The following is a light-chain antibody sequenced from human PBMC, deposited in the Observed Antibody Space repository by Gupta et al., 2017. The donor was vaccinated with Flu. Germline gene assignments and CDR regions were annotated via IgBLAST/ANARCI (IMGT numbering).Light chain of an antibody. CDR3: HQRFNWPLT. V-gene: IGKV3-11*01. J-gene: IGKJ4*01. CDR2: DAS. Sequence: GERAPLSCRASQSVGTSLAWFQQKPGQPPRLLISDASKRATGIPARFSGSGSGTDFTLTISSLEPEDFAVYYCHQRFNWPLTFGGGTKVEIK. CDR1: QSVGTS.